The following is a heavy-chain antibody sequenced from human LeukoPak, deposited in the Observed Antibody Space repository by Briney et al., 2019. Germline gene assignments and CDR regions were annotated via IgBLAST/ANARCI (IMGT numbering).Heavy chain of an antibody. J-gene: IGHJ4*02. V-gene: IGHV3-33*01. CDR3: ARDLDY. CDR1: GFTFSSYG. CDR2: IWYDGSNI. Sequence: PGRSLRLSCAASGFTFSSYGMHWVRQAPGKGLEWVAVIWYDGSNIYYADSVKGRFTISRDNSKNTLYLQMNSLRAEDTAVYYCARDLDYWGQGTLVTVSS.